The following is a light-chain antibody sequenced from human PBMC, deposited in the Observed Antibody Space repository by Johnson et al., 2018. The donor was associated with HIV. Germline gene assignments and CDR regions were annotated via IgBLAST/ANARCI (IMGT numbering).Light chain of an antibody. J-gene: IGLJ1*01. Sequence: QAVLTQPPSVSAAPGQKVTISCSGSSSNIGNNYVSWYQQLPGTAPKLLIYDNNKRPSGIPDRFSGSKSGPSATLGITGLQTGDEADYYCGTWDSSLSAGPYVFGTGTKVTVL. V-gene: IGLV1-51*01. CDR2: DNN. CDR3: GTWDSSLSAGPYV. CDR1: SSNIGNNY.